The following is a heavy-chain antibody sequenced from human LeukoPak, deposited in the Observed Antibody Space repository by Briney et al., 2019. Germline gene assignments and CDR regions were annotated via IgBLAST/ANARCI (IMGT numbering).Heavy chain of an antibody. J-gene: IGHJ4*02. CDR2: ISAYNGNT. CDR1: GYTFTSYG. CDR3: AGERGAIVATTNRAFSFDY. D-gene: IGHD5-12*01. Sequence: GASVKVSCKASGYTFTSYGISWVRQAPGQGLEWMGWISAYNGNTNYAQKLQGRVTMTTDTSTSTAHMELRSLRSDDTAVYYCAGERGAIVATTNRAFSFDYWGQGTLVTVSS. V-gene: IGHV1-18*01.